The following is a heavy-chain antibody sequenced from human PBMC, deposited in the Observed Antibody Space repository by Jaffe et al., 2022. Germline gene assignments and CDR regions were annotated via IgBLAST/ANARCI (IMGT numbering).Heavy chain of an antibody. CDR3: ARDLDCSGGSCYSGGLDY. CDR2: INAGNGNT. CDR1: GYTFTSYA. D-gene: IGHD2-15*01. V-gene: IGHV1-3*01. Sequence: QVQLVQSGAEVKKPGASVKVSCKASGYTFTSYAMHWVRQAPGQRLEWMGWINAGNGNTKYSQKFQGRVTITRDTSASTAYMELSSLRSEDTAVYYCARDLDCSGGSCYSGGLDYWGQGTLVTVSS. J-gene: IGHJ4*02.